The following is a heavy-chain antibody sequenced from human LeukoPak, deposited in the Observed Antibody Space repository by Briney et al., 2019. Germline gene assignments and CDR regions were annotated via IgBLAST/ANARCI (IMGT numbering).Heavy chain of an antibody. D-gene: IGHD6-6*01. Sequence: GGSLRLSCAVSGFTYRSHAMSWVRQAPGKGLEWVSVISGSSDNTYYADSAKGRFTISRDNSKNTLYLQMNSLRVEDTAVYYCAEDRSSSRGKDFDYWGQGTLVTVSS. CDR1: GFTYRSHA. J-gene: IGHJ4*02. V-gene: IGHV3-23*01. CDR2: ISGSSDNT. CDR3: AEDRSSSRGKDFDY.